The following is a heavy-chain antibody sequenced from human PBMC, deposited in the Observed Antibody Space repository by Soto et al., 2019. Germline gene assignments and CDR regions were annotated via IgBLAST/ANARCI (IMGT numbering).Heavy chain of an antibody. V-gene: IGHV3-23*01. CDR2: ISGSGGST. D-gene: IGHD3-22*01. Sequence: GGSLRLSCAASGFTFSSYAMSWVRQAPGKGLEWVSAISGSGGSTYYADSVKGRFTISRDNSKNTLYLQMNSLRAEDTAVYYCAKAYYHDSSGYPTPFDYCGEGTMLTVSS. J-gene: IGHJ4*02. CDR3: AKAYYHDSSGYPTPFDY. CDR1: GFTFSSYA.